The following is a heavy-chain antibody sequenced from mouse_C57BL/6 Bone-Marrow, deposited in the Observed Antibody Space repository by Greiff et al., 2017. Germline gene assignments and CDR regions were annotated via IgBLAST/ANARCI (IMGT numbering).Heavy chain of an antibody. V-gene: IGHV5-9*01. CDR3: ARPPLYYYGSISFAY. CDR2: ISGGGGNT. J-gene: IGHJ3*01. D-gene: IGHD1-1*01. CDR1: GFTFSSYT. Sequence: EVQLVESGGGLVKPGGSLKLSCAASGFTFSSYTMSWVRQTPEKRLEWVATISGGGGNTYYPDSVKGRFTISRDNAKNTLYMQMSSLRSEDTALYYCARPPLYYYGSISFAYWGQGTLVTVSA.